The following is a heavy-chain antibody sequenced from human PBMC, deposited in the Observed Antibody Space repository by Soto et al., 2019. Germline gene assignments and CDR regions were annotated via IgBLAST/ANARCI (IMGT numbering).Heavy chain of an antibody. V-gene: IGHV1-69*13. D-gene: IGHD3-22*01. CDR2: IIPIFGTA. CDR1: GGTFSSYA. Sequence: SVKVSCKASGGTFSSYAISWVRQAPGQGLEWMGGIIPIFGTANYAQKFQGRVTITADESTSTAYMELSSLRSEDTAVYYCARDSHYYDSSGYYYFDYWGQGTLVTSPQ. CDR3: ARDSHYYDSSGYYYFDY. J-gene: IGHJ4*02.